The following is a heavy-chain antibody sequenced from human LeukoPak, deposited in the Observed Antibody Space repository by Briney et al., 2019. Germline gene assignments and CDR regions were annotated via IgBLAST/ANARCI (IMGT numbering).Heavy chain of an antibody. V-gene: IGHV4-34*01. Sequence: SETLSLTCAVSGGSFSGYYWSWIRQPPGKGLEWLGEINHSGNTNYNPSLKTRLTISLDTSKNQFSLKLSSVTVADSAVYYCASPDAFGRNPYGMNVWGQGTTVIVSS. J-gene: IGHJ6*02. CDR1: GGSFSGYY. CDR3: ASPDAFGRNPYGMNV. CDR2: INHSGNT. D-gene: IGHD1-26*01.